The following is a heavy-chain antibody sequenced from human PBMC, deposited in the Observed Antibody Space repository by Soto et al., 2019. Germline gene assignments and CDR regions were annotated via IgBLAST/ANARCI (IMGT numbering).Heavy chain of an antibody. CDR2: MYYSGIT. CDR3: ARAINAFWSGFSYYFDN. Sequence: QVQLQESGPGLVKPSQTLSLTCTVSGGSITTGCSYWSWIRQHPGKGLEWIGYMYYSGITYSNPSLKSRLTISVDTSQNQVSLRLTSVPAADTAVYYCARAINAFWSGFSYYFDNWGQGTLVPVSS. V-gene: IGHV4-31*03. J-gene: IGHJ4*02. CDR1: GGSITTGCSY. D-gene: IGHD3-3*01.